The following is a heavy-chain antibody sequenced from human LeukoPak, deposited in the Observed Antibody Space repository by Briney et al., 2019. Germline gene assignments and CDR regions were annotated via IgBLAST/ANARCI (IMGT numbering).Heavy chain of an antibody. D-gene: IGHD3-22*01. J-gene: IGHJ3*02. CDR2: ISGTGAYI. CDR1: GFTFSDYY. Sequence: GGSLRLSCAASGFTFSDYYMSWIRQAPGKGLEWVSYISGTGAYIYYADSVKGRFTISRDNAKNSLYLQMNSLRAEDTAVYYCARLSSGTIDAFDIWGQGTMVTVSS. CDR3: ARLSSGTIDAFDI. V-gene: IGHV3-11*04.